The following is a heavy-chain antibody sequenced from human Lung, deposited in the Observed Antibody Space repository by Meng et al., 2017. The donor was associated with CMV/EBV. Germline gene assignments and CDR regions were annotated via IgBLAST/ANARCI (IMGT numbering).Heavy chain of an antibody. CDR2: KSHDGSKK. CDR3: ARIRSYYGAGSYYHDVFDI. Sequence: SCAASGFTFSSYIMHWVRQAPGKGLEWVAVKSHDGSKKYYADPVKGRFTISRDNSKNTLYLQMNSLRAEDMAVYYCARIRSYYGAGSYYHDVFDIXGQGTMVTVSS. V-gene: IGHV3-30-3*01. CDR1: GFTFSSYI. J-gene: IGHJ3*02. D-gene: IGHD3-10*01.